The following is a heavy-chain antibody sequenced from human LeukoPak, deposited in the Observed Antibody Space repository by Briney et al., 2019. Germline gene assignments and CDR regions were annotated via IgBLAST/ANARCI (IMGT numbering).Heavy chain of an antibody. V-gene: IGHV6-1*01. CDR1: GDSVSSNSAA. J-gene: IGHJ3*02. D-gene: IGHD6-6*01. CDR2: TYYRSKWYN. Sequence: SQTLSLTCAISGDSVSSNSAAWNWIRQSPSRGLEWLGRTYYRSKWYNDYAVSVKSRITINPDTSKNQFSLQLNSVTPEDTAVYYCARDRGSSWGVGGPDAFDIWGQGTMITVSS. CDR3: ARDRGSSWGVGGPDAFDI.